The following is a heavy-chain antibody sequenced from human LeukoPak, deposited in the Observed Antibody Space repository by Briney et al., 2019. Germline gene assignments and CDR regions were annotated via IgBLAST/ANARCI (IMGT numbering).Heavy chain of an antibody. V-gene: IGHV3-49*04. CDR1: GFTFGDYG. CDR3: TRAFDI. CDR2: IRSRAYGGTT. Sequence: GGSLRLSCTTSGFTFGDYGFNWVRQAPGKGLEWIGFIRSRAYGGTTEYAASVKGRFTISRDDSKSIAYLQMNSLKTEDTAVYYCTRAFDIWGQGTMVTVSS. J-gene: IGHJ3*02.